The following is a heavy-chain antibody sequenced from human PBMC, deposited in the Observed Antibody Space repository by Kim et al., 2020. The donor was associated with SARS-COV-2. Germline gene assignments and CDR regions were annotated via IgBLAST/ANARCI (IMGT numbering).Heavy chain of an antibody. Sequence: NYAQKLQGRVTMTTDTSTSTAYMELRSLRSDDTAVYYCARVGSGSSNDYWGQGTLVTVSS. CDR3: ARVGSGSSNDY. D-gene: IGHD1-26*01. J-gene: IGHJ4*02. V-gene: IGHV1-18*01.